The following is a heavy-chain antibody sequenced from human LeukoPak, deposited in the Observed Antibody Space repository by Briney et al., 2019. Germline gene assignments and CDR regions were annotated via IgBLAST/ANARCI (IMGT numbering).Heavy chain of an antibody. D-gene: IGHD3-10*01. V-gene: IGHV3-23*01. J-gene: IGHJ4*02. CDR1: GFTFSSSA. CDR3: AKGYYGSGSYGWFDY. Sequence: PGGSLRLSCAASGFTFSSSAMSWVRQAPGKGLEWVSTISGSGDRTYYADSVKGRFTISRDNSKNTLFLHMNSLRAEDTAVYSCAKGYYGSGSYGWFDYRGQGTLVTVSS. CDR2: ISGSGDRT.